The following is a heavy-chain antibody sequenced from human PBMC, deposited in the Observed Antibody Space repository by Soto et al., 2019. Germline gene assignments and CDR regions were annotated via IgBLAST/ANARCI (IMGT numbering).Heavy chain of an antibody. V-gene: IGHV3-30*03. CDR3: ARVLWFGELPRTLMDV. Sequence: QVQLVESGGGVVQPGRSLRLSCAASGFTFSSYGMHWVRQAPGKGLEWVAVISYDGSNKYYADSVKGRFTISRDNSKNXLYLQMNSLRAEDTAVYYCARVLWFGELPRTLMDVWGQGTTVTVSS. CDR1: GFTFSSYG. CDR2: ISYDGSNK. J-gene: IGHJ6*02. D-gene: IGHD3-10*01.